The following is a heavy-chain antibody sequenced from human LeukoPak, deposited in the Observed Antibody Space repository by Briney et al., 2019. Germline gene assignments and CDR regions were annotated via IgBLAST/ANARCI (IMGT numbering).Heavy chain of an antibody. J-gene: IGHJ4*02. CDR2: IRGSDGNT. D-gene: IGHD6-13*01. CDR3: ARGSSTYSDF. Sequence: GGSLRLSCAASGFTFSSYAMTWVRQAPGKGLEWVSAIRGSDGNTYYADSVKGRFTISRDNAKNTLYLQMNSLRAEDTAVYYCARGSSTYSDFWGQGTLVTASS. CDR1: GFTFSSYA. V-gene: IGHV3-23*01.